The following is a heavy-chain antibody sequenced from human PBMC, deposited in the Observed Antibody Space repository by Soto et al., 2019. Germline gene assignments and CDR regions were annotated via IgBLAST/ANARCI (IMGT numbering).Heavy chain of an antibody. CDR3: ASGRGRYCGGDCYDYSYGMDV. CDR1: GFTFSSYA. J-gene: IGHJ6*02. D-gene: IGHD2-21*02. CDR2: ISYDGSNK. V-gene: IGHV3-30-3*01. Sequence: ESGGGVVQPGRSLRLSCAASGFTFSSYAMNWVRQAPGKGLEWVAIISYDGSNKYYADSVKGRFTISRDTSKNTLYLQMNSLRAEDTAVYYCASGRGRYCGGDCYDYSYGMDVWGQGTTVTVSS.